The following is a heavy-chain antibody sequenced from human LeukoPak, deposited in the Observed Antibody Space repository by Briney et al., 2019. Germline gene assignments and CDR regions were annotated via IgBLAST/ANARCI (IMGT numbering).Heavy chain of an antibody. Sequence: GGSLRLSCAASGFTFSDYYMSWIRQAPGKGLEWVSYISSSGSTIYYADSVKGRFTISRDNAKNSLYLQMNSLRAEDTAVYYCARVMGDSSSWYPTAFDYWGQGTLVTVSS. D-gene: IGHD6-13*01. CDR2: ISSSGSTI. CDR3: ARVMGDSSSWYPTAFDY. CDR1: GFTFSDYY. J-gene: IGHJ4*02. V-gene: IGHV3-11*01.